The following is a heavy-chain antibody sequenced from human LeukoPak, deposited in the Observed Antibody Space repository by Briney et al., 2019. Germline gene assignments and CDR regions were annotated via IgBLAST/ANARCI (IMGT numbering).Heavy chain of an antibody. CDR2: IYYSGST. D-gene: IGHD3-22*01. CDR3: ARETAGRYYYDSSGTIDY. V-gene: IGHV4-59*01. Sequence: SETLSLTCTVSGGSIASYYWSWIRQPPGKGLECIGYIYYSGSTNYNPSLKSRVTISVDTSKNQFSLKLSSVTAADTAVYYCARETAGRYYYDSSGTIDYWGQGTLVTVSS. J-gene: IGHJ4*02. CDR1: GGSIASYY.